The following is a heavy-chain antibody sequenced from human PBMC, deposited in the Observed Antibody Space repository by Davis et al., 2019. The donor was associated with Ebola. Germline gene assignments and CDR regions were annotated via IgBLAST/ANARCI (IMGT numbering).Heavy chain of an antibody. CDR2: IWYDGSNK. J-gene: IGHJ4*02. CDR3: AKESARWLVSLD. Sequence: GESLKISCAASGFTFDDYGMSWVRQAPGKGLEWVAVIWYDGSNKYYADSVKGRFTISRDNSKNTLYLQMNSLRAEDTAVYYCAKESARWLVSLDWGQGTLVTVSS. CDR1: GFTFDDYG. V-gene: IGHV3-33*06. D-gene: IGHD6-19*01.